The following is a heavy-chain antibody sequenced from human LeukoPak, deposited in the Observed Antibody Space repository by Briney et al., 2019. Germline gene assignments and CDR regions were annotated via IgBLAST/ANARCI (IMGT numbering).Heavy chain of an antibody. V-gene: IGHV1-69*05. Sequence: SVKVSCKASGGTFSSYAISWVRQAPGQGLEWMGGIIPIFGTANYAQKFQGRVTITTDESTSTAYMELSSLRSEDTAVYYCAGRRLAVAGNNWFDPWGQGTLVTVSS. D-gene: IGHD6-19*01. CDR2: IIPIFGTA. CDR1: GGTFSSYA. J-gene: IGHJ5*02. CDR3: AGRRLAVAGNNWFDP.